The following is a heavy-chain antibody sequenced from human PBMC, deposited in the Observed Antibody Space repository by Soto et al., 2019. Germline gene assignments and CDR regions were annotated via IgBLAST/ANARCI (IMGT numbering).Heavy chain of an antibody. V-gene: IGHV3-53*01. CDR3: ATHPGGGGY. J-gene: IGHJ4*02. CDR2: IYSGGYT. D-gene: IGHD3-10*01. Sequence: EVQLVESGGGLIQPGGSLRLSCAVSGFTVSNNYMSWVRQAPGKGLEGVSVIYSGGYTAYGDSVKGRFTISRDNSKNPIFLQKNSLGAADPAFFFWATHPGGGGYWGQGTLVTVSS. CDR1: GFTVSNNY.